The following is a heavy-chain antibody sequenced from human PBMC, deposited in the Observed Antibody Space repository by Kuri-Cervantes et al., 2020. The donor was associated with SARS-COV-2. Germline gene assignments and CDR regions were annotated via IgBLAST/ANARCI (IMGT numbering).Heavy chain of an antibody. D-gene: IGHD3-10*01. Sequence: GESLKISCKGSGYSFTSYWIGWVRQMPGKGLEWMGIIYPGDSDTRYSPSFQGQVTISADKSISTAYLQWSSLKASDTAMYYCARQTQYYGSGSYSIRGQYYFDYWGQGTLVTVSS. CDR1: GYSFTSYW. CDR2: IYPGDSDT. CDR3: ARQTQYYGSGSYSIRGQYYFDY. J-gene: IGHJ4*02. V-gene: IGHV5-51*01.